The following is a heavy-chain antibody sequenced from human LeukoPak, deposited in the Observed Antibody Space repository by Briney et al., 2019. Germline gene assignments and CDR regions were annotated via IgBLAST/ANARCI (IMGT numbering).Heavy chain of an antibody. J-gene: IGHJ6*04. CDR3: AGTYCSGGSCYSELYYYYGMDV. CDR1: GYSISSGYY. V-gene: IGHV4-38-2*01. CDR2: SYHSGST. Sequence: PSETLSLTCAVSGYSISSGYYWGWIRQPPGKGLEWIGSSYHSGSTYYNPSLKSRVTISVDTSKNKFYLKLSSVTAADTAVYYCAGTYCSGGSCYSELYYYYGMDVWGKGTTVTVSS. D-gene: IGHD2-15*01.